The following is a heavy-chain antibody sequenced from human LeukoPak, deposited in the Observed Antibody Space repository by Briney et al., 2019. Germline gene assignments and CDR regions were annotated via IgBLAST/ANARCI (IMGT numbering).Heavy chain of an antibody. CDR2: IKQDGSEK. Sequence: PSETLSLTCAVYGGSFSGYYWSWVRQAPGKGLEWVANIKQDGSEKYYVDSVKGRFTISRDNAKNSLYLQMNSLRAEDTAVYYCARDRVAVALYYYYYYYMDVWGKGTTVTVSS. CDR3: ARDRVAVALYYYYYYYMDV. V-gene: IGHV3-7*01. CDR1: GGSFSGYY. D-gene: IGHD6-19*01. J-gene: IGHJ6*03.